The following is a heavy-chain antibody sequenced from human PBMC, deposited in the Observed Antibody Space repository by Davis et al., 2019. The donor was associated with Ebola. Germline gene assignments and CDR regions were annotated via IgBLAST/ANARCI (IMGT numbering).Heavy chain of an antibody. J-gene: IGHJ5*02. Sequence: AASVKVSCKASGYTFTSYDINWVRQATGQGPEWMGWMNPNSGNTGYARRFQGRVTMTRDTSITTAYMELSSLRSEDTAVYYCARAEYGDYNNWFDPWGQGTLVTVSS. D-gene: IGHD4-17*01. V-gene: IGHV1-8*01. CDR3: ARAEYGDYNNWFDP. CDR1: GYTFTSYD. CDR2: MNPNSGNT.